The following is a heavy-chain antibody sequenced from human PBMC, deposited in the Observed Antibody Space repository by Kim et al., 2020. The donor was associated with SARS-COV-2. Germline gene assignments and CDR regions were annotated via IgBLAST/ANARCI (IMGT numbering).Heavy chain of an antibody. V-gene: IGHV1-46*01. D-gene: IGHD2-15*01. CDR2: INPGGGSA. Sequence: ASVKVSCKASGDTFTNYYTHWVRQAPGQGLEWMGVINPGGGSANYAQKFQGRVTMTRDTSTSTVYMELGSLRSEDTAVYYCARPLGYCSGGSCNTFHLWGQGTLVTVSS. J-gene: IGHJ4*02. CDR1: GDTFTNYY. CDR3: ARPLGYCSGGSCNTFHL.